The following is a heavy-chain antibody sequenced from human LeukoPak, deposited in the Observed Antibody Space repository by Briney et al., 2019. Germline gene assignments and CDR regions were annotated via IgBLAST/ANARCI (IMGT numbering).Heavy chain of an antibody. CDR1: GFTFSDYY. CDR3: ARGGYRHYFDS. V-gene: IGHV3-11*06. CDR2: ISGGGTYT. D-gene: IGHD5-18*01. Sequence: GGSLRLSCAASGFTFSDYYLSWIRQAPGKGLEWVSYISGGGTYTNYADSVKGRFTVSRDNAKNSLYLQLDSLRAEDTAVYYCARGGYRHYFDSWGQGTLVTVSS. J-gene: IGHJ4*02.